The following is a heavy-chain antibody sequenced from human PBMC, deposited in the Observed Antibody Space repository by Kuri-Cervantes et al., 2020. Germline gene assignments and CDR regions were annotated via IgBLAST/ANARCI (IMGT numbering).Heavy chain of an antibody. Sequence: GGSLRLSCAASGFTFSSYDMHWVRQATGKGLEWVSAIGTAGDTYYPGSVKGRFTISRENAKNSLYLQMNSLRAGDTAVYYCARGLNPWDLKDYWGQGTLVTVSS. D-gene: IGHD1-26*01. J-gene: IGHJ4*02. CDR2: IGTAGDT. V-gene: IGHV3-13*01. CDR3: ARGLNPWDLKDY. CDR1: GFTFSSYD.